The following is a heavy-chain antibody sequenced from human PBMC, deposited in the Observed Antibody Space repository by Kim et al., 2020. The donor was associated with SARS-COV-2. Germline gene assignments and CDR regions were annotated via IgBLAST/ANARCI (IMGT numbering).Heavy chain of an antibody. J-gene: IGHJ4*02. D-gene: IGHD7-27*01. CDR1: GASITSGGYY. CDR2: IYYGGNT. Sequence: SETLSLTCTVSGASITSGGYYWNWIRQQPGKGLEWIGSIYYGGNTHYIPSLKSRLTISVDPSKNPFSLNLNSATAADTAVYYCARDDSLGGFDYWGQGILVIVSA. CDR3: ARDDSLGGFDY. V-gene: IGHV4-31*03.